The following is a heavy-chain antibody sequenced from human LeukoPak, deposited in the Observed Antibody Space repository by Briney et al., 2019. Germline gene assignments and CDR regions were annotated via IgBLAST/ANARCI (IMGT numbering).Heavy chain of an antibody. CDR3: ARTYSSGPLDH. V-gene: IGHV4-30-2*06. CDR2: IYHSGVT. Sequence: SETLSLTCTVSGASISSGGYHWSWIRQSPPKGLESIGYIYHSGVTYYSPSLNNRVHISIDESKNQISLKLASVTVADTAVYYCARTYSSGPLDHWGQGTQVTVSS. J-gene: IGHJ4*02. D-gene: IGHD3-10*01. CDR1: GASISSGGYH.